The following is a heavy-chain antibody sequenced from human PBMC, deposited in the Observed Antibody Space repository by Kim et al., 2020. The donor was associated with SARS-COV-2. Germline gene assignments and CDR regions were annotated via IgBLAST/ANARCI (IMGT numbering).Heavy chain of an antibody. CDR2: IYYSGNT. CDR3: ARAKTRWFDGSVSSQGGAFDY. D-gene: IGHD3-10*01. CDR1: GASISSGGYY. Sequence: SETLSLTCTVFGASISSGGYYWSWIRQHPGKGLEWIGYIYYSGNTYYNSSLKSRVSISVDTSKNQFSLKLSSVTAADTAVYYCARAKTRWFDGSVSSQGGAFDYWGQGTLITVSS. V-gene: IGHV4-31*03. J-gene: IGHJ4*02.